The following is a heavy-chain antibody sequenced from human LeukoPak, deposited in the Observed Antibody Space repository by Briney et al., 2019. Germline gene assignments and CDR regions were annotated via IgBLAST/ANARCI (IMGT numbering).Heavy chain of an antibody. D-gene: IGHD6-13*01. J-gene: IGHJ4*02. V-gene: IGHV3-30*18. Sequence: GGSLRLSCAASGFTFSNYGMHWVRQAPGKGLEWVSFISYDGSNKYYADSVKGRFTISRDNSKNTLYLQMISLRTEDTAVYYYAKDPQRYSRTGGYFDYWGQGTLVTVSS. CDR2: ISYDGSNK. CDR3: AKDPQRYSRTGGYFDY. CDR1: GFTFSNYG.